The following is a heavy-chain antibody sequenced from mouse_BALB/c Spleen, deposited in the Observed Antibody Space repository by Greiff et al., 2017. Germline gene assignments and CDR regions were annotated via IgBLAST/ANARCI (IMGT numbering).Heavy chain of an antibody. J-gene: IGHJ3*01. Sequence: EVKLQESGGGLVKPGGSLKLSCAASGFTFSDYYMYWVRQTPEKRLEWVATISDGGSYTYYPDSVKGRFTISRDNAKNNLYLQMSSLKSEDTAMYYCARDRGRSAWFAYWGQGTLVTVSA. D-gene: IGHD3-1*01. CDR2: ISDGGSYT. CDR1: GFTFSDYY. V-gene: IGHV5-4*02. CDR3: ARDRGRSAWFAY.